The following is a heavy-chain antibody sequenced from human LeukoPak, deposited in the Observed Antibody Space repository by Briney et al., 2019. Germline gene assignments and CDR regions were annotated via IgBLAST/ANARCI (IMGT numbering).Heavy chain of an antibody. J-gene: IGHJ4*02. Sequence: GSLRLSCAASGFTFSSYWMSWVRQAPGKGLEWVANIKQDGSEKYYVDSVKGRFTISRDNAKNSLYRQMNSLRAEDTAVYYCVGGGWYFDYWGQGTLVTVSS. D-gene: IGHD6-19*01. V-gene: IGHV3-7*03. CDR2: IKQDGSEK. CDR3: VGGGWYFDY. CDR1: GFTFSSYW.